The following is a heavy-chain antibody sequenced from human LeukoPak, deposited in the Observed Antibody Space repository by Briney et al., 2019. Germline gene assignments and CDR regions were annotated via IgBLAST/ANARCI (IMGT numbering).Heavy chain of an antibody. CDR3: LRDVEQVPRFNWFEP. D-gene: IGHD1/OR15-1a*01. V-gene: IGHV3-53*01. Sequence: GGSLRLSCAGSGFTITSSYMSWVRQAPGKGLEWVSVIYSGGITYYADSVKGRFTISRDNSKNTLYLQMNSLRAEDTAVYYCLRDVEQVPRFNWFEPCGQGTLVTVSS. CDR1: GFTITSSY. CDR2: IYSGGIT. J-gene: IGHJ5*02.